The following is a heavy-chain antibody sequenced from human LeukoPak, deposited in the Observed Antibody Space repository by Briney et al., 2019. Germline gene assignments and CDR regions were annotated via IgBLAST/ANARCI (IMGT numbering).Heavy chain of an antibody. CDR2: IYSGGST. J-gene: IGHJ4*02. D-gene: IGHD6-19*01. CDR3: ARQSSGWYGAFDY. V-gene: IGHV3-53*01. Sequence: PGGSLRLSCAASGFTVSSNYMSWVRQAPGKGLEWVSVIYSGGSTYYADSVKGRFTISRDNSKNTLYLQMNSLRAEDTAVYYCARQSSGWYGAFDYWGQGTLVTVSS. CDR1: GFTVSSNY.